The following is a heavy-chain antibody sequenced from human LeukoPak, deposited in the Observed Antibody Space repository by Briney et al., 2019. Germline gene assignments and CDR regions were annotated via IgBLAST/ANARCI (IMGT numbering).Heavy chain of an antibody. D-gene: IGHD5-18*01. CDR3: GRGPYYVDTAMVDY. CDR1: GFTVSSKY. V-gene: IGHV3-66*01. Sequence: PGGSLRLSCAASGFTVSSKYMTWVXQAPGXXLEWVSVIYSGGTTYYADSVKGRFTISRDNSKNTLYLQMNSLRAEDTAVYYCGRGPYYVDTAMVDYWGQGTLVTVSS. J-gene: IGHJ4*02. CDR2: IYSGGTT.